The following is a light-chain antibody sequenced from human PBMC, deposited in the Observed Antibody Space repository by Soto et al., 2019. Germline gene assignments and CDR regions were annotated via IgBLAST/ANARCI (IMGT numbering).Light chain of an antibody. Sequence: QSVLTQPASVSGSPGQSITISCTGTSSDIGAYNFVSWYQQHPGKAPTLMLYDVNIRPSGVSNRFSGSKSGNTASLTISGIQAEDEADYYHTSGTTSTTKIFGGGTKVTVL. CDR3: TSGTTSTTKI. J-gene: IGLJ2*01. CDR1: SSDIGAYNF. CDR2: DVN. V-gene: IGLV2-14*03.